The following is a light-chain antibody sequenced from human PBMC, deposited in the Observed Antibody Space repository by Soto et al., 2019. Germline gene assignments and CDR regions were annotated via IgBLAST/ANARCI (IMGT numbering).Light chain of an antibody. CDR1: SSDVGGFNS. CDR2: DVV. V-gene: IGLV2-14*03. J-gene: IGLJ1*01. CDR3: SSYTSTMTNV. Sequence: QPASVSGSPGQSITISCTGTSSDVGGFNSVSWYQLRPGTAPKLILYDVVDRPSGVSYRFSGSKSGNTASLTISGLQAADEADYFCSSYTSTMTNVFGSGTKVTVL.